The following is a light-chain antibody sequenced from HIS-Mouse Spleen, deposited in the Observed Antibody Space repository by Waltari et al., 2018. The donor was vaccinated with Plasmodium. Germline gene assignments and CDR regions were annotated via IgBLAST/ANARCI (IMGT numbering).Light chain of an antibody. Sequence: DIQMTQSPSSLSASGGDRITITCQASQDISNYLNWYQQKPGKAPKLLIYDASNLETGVPSRFSGSASGTDFTFTISSLQPEDIATYDCQQYDNLPPAFTFGPGTKVDIK. CDR3: QQYDNLPPAFT. V-gene: IGKV1-33*01. CDR1: QDISNY. CDR2: DAS. J-gene: IGKJ3*01.